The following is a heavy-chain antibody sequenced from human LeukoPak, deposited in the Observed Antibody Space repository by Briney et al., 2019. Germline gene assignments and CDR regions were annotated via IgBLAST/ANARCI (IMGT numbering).Heavy chain of an antibody. CDR3: ARLAAAHYYYYYYMDV. CDR1: GDSISYFY. V-gene: IGHV4-4*07. J-gene: IGHJ6*03. Sequence: PSETLSLTCSVSGDSISYFYWSWIRQAAGKGLEWIGRTSSSGNTDYNASLKSRVTMSVDTSKNQLSLKVISVTAADTAVYYCARLAAAHYYYYYYMDVWGKGTTVTISS. D-gene: IGHD6-13*01. CDR2: TSSSGNT.